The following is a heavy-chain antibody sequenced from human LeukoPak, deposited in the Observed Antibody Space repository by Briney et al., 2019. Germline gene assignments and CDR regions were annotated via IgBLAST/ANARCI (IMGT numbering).Heavy chain of an antibody. J-gene: IGHJ5*02. CDR1: GGSISSSSYY. D-gene: IGHD6-13*01. CDR2: IYYSGST. V-gene: IGHV4-39*07. Sequence: SETLSLTCTVSGGSISSSSYYWGWIRQPPGKGLEWIGSIYYSGSTYYNPSLKSRVTISVDTSKNQFSLKLSSVTAADTAVYYCARDEHSSSWFTYNWFDPWGQGTLVTVSS. CDR3: ARDEHSSSWFTYNWFDP.